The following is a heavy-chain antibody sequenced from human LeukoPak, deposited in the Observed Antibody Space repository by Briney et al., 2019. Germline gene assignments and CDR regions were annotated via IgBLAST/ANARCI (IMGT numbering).Heavy chain of an antibody. CDR1: GYTFTGYY. D-gene: IGHD3-22*01. J-gene: IGHJ6*02. CDR3: ARSGSYDSSGYYYLGVDYYYGMDV. V-gene: IGHV1-2*02. Sequence: ASVKVSCKASGYTFTGYYMHWVRQAPGQGLEWMGWINPNSGGTNYAQKFQGRVSMTRDTSISTAYMELSRLRSDDKAVYYCARSGSYDSSGYYYLGVDYYYGMDVWGQGTTVTVSS. CDR2: INPNSGGT.